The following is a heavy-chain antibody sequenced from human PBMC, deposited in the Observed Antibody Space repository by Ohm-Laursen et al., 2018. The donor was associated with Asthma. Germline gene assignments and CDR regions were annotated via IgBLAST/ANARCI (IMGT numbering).Heavy chain of an antibody. D-gene: IGHD3-16*01. V-gene: IGHV3-11*01. CDR1: GFTFSNYN. CDR2: TSGTGSVI. CDR3: ATLGDSSITQ. Sequence: SLRLSCAASGFTFSNYNMSWIRQAPGKGLEWVSYTSGTGSVIYYADSVKGRFTISWDDAKNPLYLQMNSLRVDDTAVYYCATLGDSSITQWGQGTLVTVSS. J-gene: IGHJ4*02.